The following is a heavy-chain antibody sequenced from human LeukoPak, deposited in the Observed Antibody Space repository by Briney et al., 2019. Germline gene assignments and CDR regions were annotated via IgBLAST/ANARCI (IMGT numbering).Heavy chain of an antibody. CDR1: GYTFTGYY. V-gene: IGHV1-69*13. J-gene: IGHJ5*02. Sequence: GASVKVSCKASGYTFTGYYMHWVRQAPGQGLEWMGGIIPIFGTANYAQKFQGRVTITADESTSTAYMELSSLRSEDTAVYYCAREGLGNDYSNYGWFDPRGQGTLVTVSS. CDR3: AREGLGNDYSNYGWFDP. CDR2: IIPIFGTA. D-gene: IGHD4-11*01.